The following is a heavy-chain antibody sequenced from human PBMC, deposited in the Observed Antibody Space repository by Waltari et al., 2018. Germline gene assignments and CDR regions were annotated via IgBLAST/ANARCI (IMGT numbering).Heavy chain of an antibody. CDR2: FYTSGST. CDR1: GGSISSYS. Sequence: QVQLQESGPGLVKPSETLSLTCTVSGGSISSYSWSWIRPPYGKGLEWIGRFYTSGSTNDTPSLKSRVTMSVDTSKNQFSLKLSSVTAADTAVYYCAREDDYGDNDAFDIWGQGTMVTVSS. J-gene: IGHJ3*02. CDR3: AREDDYGDNDAFDI. V-gene: IGHV4-4*07. D-gene: IGHD4-17*01.